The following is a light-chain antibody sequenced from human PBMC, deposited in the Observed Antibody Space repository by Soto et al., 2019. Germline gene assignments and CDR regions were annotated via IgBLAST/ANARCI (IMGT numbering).Light chain of an antibody. J-gene: IGKJ3*01. CDR3: QQRSNWPRT. Sequence: EIVLTQSPATLSLSPGERATLSCRASQSVSSYLAWYQQEPGQAPRLLIYDASNRATGIPARFSGSGSGTDFTLTISSLEPEDFAVYYCQQRSNWPRTFGPGTKVDIK. CDR1: QSVSSY. V-gene: IGKV3-11*01. CDR2: DAS.